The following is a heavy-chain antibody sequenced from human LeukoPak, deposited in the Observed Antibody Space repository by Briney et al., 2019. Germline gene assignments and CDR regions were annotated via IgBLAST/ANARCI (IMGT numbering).Heavy chain of an antibody. V-gene: IGHV1-2*02. J-gene: IGHJ4*02. CDR1: GYTFTGYY. Sequence: ASVKVSCKASGYTFTGYYMHWVRQAPGQGLEWMGWINPNSGGTNYAQKFQGRVTMTRDTSISTAYMELSRLRSDDTAVYYCARGRELGPAAMEGYFDYWGQGTLVTVSS. CDR3: ARGRELGPAAMEGYFDY. CDR2: INPNSGGT. D-gene: IGHD2-2*01.